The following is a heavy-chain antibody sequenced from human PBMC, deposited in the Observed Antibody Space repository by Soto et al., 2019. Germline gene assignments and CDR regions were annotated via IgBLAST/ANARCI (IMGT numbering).Heavy chain of an antibody. J-gene: IGHJ4*02. CDR1: GGSISSYY. CDR3: ARATYYYDSSGYKHFDY. D-gene: IGHD3-22*01. CDR2: IYYSGST. Sequence: PSETLSLTCTVSGGSISSYYWSWIRQPPGKGLEWIGYIYYSGSTNYNPSLKSRVTISVDTSKNQFSLKLSSVTAADTAVYYCARATYYYDSSGYKHFDYWGQGTLVTVSS. V-gene: IGHV4-59*12.